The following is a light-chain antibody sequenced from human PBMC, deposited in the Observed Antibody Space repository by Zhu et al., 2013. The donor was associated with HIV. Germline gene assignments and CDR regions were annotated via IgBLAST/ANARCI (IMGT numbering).Light chain of an antibody. CDR1: QTISSY. Sequence: IQMTQSPSSMSASVGDRVAITCRASQTISSYLNWYQQKPGKAPKLLIYATSTLQSGVPSRFSGSGSERDFNLTITSLQSEDFATYYCQQSYGTPLTFGPGTKVTIK. J-gene: IGKJ3*01. V-gene: IGKV1-39*01. CDR2: ATS. CDR3: QQSYGTPLT.